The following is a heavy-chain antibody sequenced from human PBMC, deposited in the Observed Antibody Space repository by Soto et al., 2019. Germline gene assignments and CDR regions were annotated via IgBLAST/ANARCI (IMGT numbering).Heavy chain of an antibody. V-gene: IGHV3-13*01. Sequence: EVQLVESGGGLVQPGGSLRLSCAASGFTLSSYDIHWVLQATGEGLAWVSGIGSGGDTHYADSEKVRFIISREDGKNSLYLQMNNLRVGDTAVYYCTRKTPPTGMEVWGQGATVTVSS. CDR3: TRKTPPTGMEV. CDR2: IGSGGDT. CDR1: GFTLSSYD. J-gene: IGHJ6*02. D-gene: IGHD3-9*01.